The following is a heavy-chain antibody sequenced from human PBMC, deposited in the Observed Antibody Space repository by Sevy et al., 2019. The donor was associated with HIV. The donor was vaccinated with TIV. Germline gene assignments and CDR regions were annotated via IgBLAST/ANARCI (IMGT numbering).Heavy chain of an antibody. V-gene: IGHV3-30*02. CDR2: IRFDGTIQ. CDR1: GFTFSTYG. J-gene: IGHJ6*02. D-gene: IGHD2-2*01. Sequence: GGSLRLSCAASGFTFSTYGMHWVRQAPGKGLGWVAFIRFDGTIQYYTDSVKGRLTISRDNSKNTLYLQMNSLRAEDMAVYFCAKVLHIVVVPAAIDYYYGMDVWGQGTTVTVSS. CDR3: AKVLHIVVVPAAIDYYYGMDV.